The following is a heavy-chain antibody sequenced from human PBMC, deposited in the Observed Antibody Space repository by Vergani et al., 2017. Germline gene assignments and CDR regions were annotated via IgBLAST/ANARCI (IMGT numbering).Heavy chain of an antibody. Sequence: EVQLVESGGGLVQPGGSLKLSCAASGFTFSGSAMHWVRQASGKGLEWVGRIRSKANSYATAYAASVKGRFTIARDDSKNTAYLQMNSLKTEDTAVYYCARGYHYDSSGFEGPIDYWGQGTLVTVSS. CDR1: GFTFSGSA. CDR2: IRSKANSYAT. CDR3: ARGYHYDSSGFEGPIDY. J-gene: IGHJ4*02. D-gene: IGHD3-22*01. V-gene: IGHV3-73*02.